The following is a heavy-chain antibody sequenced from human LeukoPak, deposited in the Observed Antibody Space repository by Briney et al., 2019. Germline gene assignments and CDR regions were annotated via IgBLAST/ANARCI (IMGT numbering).Heavy chain of an antibody. CDR1: GGSISSYY. V-gene: IGHV4-59*01. D-gene: IGHD5-12*01. CDR3: ARDGGLRLGRSYNWFDP. Sequence: SETLSLTCTVSGGSISSYYWSWIRQPPGEGLEWIGYIYYSGSTNYNPSLKSRVTISVDTSKNQFSLKLSSVTAADTAVYYCARDGGLRLGRSYNWFDPWGQGTLVTVSS. J-gene: IGHJ5*02. CDR2: IYYSGST.